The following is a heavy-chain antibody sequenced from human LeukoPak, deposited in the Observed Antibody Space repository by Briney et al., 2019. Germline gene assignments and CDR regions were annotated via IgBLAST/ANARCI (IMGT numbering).Heavy chain of an antibody. Sequence: GGSLRLSCAASGFTFSNYAMHWVRQAPGKGLEWVAFISYDGSSKYYADSVKGRLTISRDNFKNMMYLQMSSLRAEDTAVYYCARRGHDYGDSEWFDPWGQGTLVTVSS. J-gene: IGHJ5*02. CDR2: ISYDGSSK. CDR1: GFTFSNYA. D-gene: IGHD4-17*01. CDR3: ARRGHDYGDSEWFDP. V-gene: IGHV3-30*04.